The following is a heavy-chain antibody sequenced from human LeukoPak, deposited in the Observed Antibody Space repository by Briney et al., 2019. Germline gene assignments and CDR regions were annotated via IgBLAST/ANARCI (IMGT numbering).Heavy chain of an antibody. CDR3: ARLETVELLWFGVNYYMDV. J-gene: IGHJ6*03. D-gene: IGHD3-10*01. CDR2: IKQDGSEK. CDR1: GFTFSSYW. V-gene: IGHV3-7*01. Sequence: RTGGSLRLSCAASGFTFSSYWMSWVRQAPGKGLEWVANIKQDGSEKYYVDSVKGRFTISRDNAKNSLYLQMNSLRAEDTAVYYCARLETVELLWFGVNYYMDVWGKGTTVTISS.